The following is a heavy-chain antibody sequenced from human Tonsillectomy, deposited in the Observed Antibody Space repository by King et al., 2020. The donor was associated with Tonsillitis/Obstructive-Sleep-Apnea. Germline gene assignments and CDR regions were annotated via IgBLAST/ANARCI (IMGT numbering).Heavy chain of an antibody. V-gene: IGHV1-24*01. CDR1: GYTLTELS. CDR3: ATAALRLTGTLPGGAGGRGMDV. CDR2: FDPEDGET. D-gene: IGHD1-14*01. J-gene: IGHJ6*02. Sequence: GQLVQSGAEVKKPGASVKVSCKVSGYTLTELSMHWVRQAPGKGLEWMGGFDPEDGETIYAQKFQGRVTMTEDTSTDTAYMELSSLRSEDTAVYYCATAALRLTGTLPGGAGGRGMDVWGQGTTVTVSS.